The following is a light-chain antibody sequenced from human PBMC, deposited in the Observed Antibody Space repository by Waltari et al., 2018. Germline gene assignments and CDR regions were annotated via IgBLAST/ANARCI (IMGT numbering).Light chain of an antibody. CDR1: NSNIGSKP. J-gene: IGLJ2*01. CDR3: AAWDVRLNAVV. Sequence: QSVLTQPPSASGTPGQTVTISCSGSNSNIGSKPVSWYQQLPGSAPKLPIYSNDPRPSGVPDRFSGSNSGTSASLAITGLQSEDEADYHCAAWDVRLNAVVFGGGTKVTVL. V-gene: IGLV1-44*01. CDR2: SND.